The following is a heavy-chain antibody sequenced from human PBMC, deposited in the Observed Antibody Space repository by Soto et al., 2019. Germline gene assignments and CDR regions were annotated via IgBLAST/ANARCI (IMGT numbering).Heavy chain of an antibody. Sequence: GGSLRLSGAASGFTFTNYAMNWVRQAPGKGMEWVSVISGSGESTYYADSVKGRFTISRDNSKNTLYLQMNSLRAEDKAVYFCAKDFGDIVVVVLAPYGMDVWGLGTRVTFSS. D-gene: IGHD2-15*01. V-gene: IGHV3-23*01. CDR2: ISGSGEST. CDR1: GFTFTNYA. CDR3: AKDFGDIVVVVLAPYGMDV. J-gene: IGHJ6*02.